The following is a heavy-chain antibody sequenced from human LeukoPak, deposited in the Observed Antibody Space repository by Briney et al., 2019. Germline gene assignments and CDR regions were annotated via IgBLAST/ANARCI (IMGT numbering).Heavy chain of an antibody. CDR2: IYTGGST. CDR1: GFTVSRNY. CDR3: ARVAVGGSYYFDY. V-gene: IGHV3-53*01. D-gene: IGHD1-26*01. Sequence: GGSLRLSCAASGFTVSRNYMSWVRQAPGKGLEWVSVIYTGGSTYYADSVKGRFTISRDNSKNTLYLQMNSLRAEDTAVYYCARVAVGGSYYFDYWGQGTLVTVSS. J-gene: IGHJ4*02.